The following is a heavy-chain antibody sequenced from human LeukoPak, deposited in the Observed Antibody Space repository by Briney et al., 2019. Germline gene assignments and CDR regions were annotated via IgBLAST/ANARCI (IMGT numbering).Heavy chain of an antibody. V-gene: IGHV3-23*01. Sequence: PGGSLRLSCAASGFTFSSYAMSCVRQAPGKGLEWVSGISGSGASTYYADSVKGRFTISRDNSKNTLYLQMNSLRAEDTAVYYCAKKPDRSPFWGQGTLVTVSS. CDR1: GFTFSSYA. D-gene: IGHD1-14*01. CDR2: ISGSGAST. CDR3: AKKPDRSPF. J-gene: IGHJ4*02.